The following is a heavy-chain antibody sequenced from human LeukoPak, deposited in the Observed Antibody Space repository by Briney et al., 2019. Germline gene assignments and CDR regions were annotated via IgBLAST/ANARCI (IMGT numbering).Heavy chain of an antibody. CDR2: TSHDGSNT. J-gene: IGHJ2*01. D-gene: IGHD5-24*01. CDR3: AKDGPTYWYFDV. Sequence: QSGGSLRLSCAASGFTLSDYFMHWVRQAPGKGLEGVAFTSHDGSNTGIADSVRGRFTVSRDNSKNSLYLQMDNLTPADTAIYYCAKDGPTYWYFDVWGRGSLVTVSS. CDR1: GFTLSDYF. V-gene: IGHV3-30*04.